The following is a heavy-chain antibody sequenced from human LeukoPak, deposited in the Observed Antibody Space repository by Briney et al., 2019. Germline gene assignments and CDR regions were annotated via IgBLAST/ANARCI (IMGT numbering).Heavy chain of an antibody. CDR3: AELGITMIGGV. J-gene: IGHJ6*04. D-gene: IGHD3-10*02. Sequence: PGGSLRLSCAASGFSFSSYNMNWVRQTPGKGLEWVSSITSSSTYTFYADSVKGRFTISRDNARNSLYLQMNSLRAEDTAVYYCAELGITMIGGVWGKGTTVTISS. CDR2: ITSSSTYT. CDR1: GFSFSSYN. V-gene: IGHV3-21*01.